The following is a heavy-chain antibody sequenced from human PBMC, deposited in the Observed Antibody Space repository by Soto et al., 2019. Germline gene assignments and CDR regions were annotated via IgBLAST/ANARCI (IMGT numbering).Heavy chain of an antibody. CDR2: VNGDGSST. V-gene: IGHV3-74*01. Sequence: GGSLRLSCAASGYTFSSYWFHWVRQAPGKGLVWVSRVNGDGSSTSYADPVKGRFTISRDNAKNTVHLQMDSLRAENAAVYYCAKVMANLPWYIDYWGQGTLVTVSS. CDR3: AKVMANLPWYIDY. CDR1: GYTFSSYW. D-gene: IGHD2-8*01. J-gene: IGHJ4*02.